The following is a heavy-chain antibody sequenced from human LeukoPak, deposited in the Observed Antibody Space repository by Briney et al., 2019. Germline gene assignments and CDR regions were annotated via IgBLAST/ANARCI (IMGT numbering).Heavy chain of an antibody. V-gene: IGHV3-66*02. CDR2: IYSGGST. CDR3: ARLDFWSGYCFDY. D-gene: IGHD3-3*01. Sequence: GGSLRLSCAASGFTVSSNYMSWVRQAPGKGLEWVSVIYSGGSTYYADFVKGRFTISRDNSKNTLYLQMNSLRAEDTAVYYCARLDFWSGYCFDYWGQGTLVTVSS. CDR1: GFTVSSNY. J-gene: IGHJ4*02.